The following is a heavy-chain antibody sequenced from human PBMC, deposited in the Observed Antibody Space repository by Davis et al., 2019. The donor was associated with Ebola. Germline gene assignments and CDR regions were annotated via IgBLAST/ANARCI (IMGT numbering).Heavy chain of an antibody. Sequence: SETLSLTCTVSGDSISSNRFHWGWIRQYPGKGLEWIGTIDYTGTTYYNPSLKSRVTISADTSKNQFSLKLNFVTAADTAIYYCARRFNTFGGWFDSWGQGTLVTVSS. CDR2: IDYTGTT. CDR1: GDSISSNRFH. CDR3: ARRFNTFGGWFDS. J-gene: IGHJ5*01. D-gene: IGHD2/OR15-2a*01. V-gene: IGHV4-39*01.